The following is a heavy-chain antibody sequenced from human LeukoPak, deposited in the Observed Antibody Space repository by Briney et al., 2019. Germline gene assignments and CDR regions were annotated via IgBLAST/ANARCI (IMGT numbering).Heavy chain of an antibody. CDR2: INHSGST. Sequence: PSETLSLTCAVYGGSFSGYYWSWIRQPPGKGLEWIGEINHSGSTNYNPSLKSRVTISVDTSKNQFSLKLSSVTAADTAVYYCATHSRRSNWFDPWGQGTLVTVSS. CDR1: GGSFSGYY. D-gene: IGHD4-11*01. V-gene: IGHV4-34*01. J-gene: IGHJ5*02. CDR3: ATHSRRSNWFDP.